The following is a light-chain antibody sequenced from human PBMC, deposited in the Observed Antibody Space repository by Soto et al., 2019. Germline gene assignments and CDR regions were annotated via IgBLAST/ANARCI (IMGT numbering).Light chain of an antibody. J-gene: IGLJ1*01. Sequence: QSVLTQPPSVSGSPGQSVTISCTGTSSDVGSYNRVSWYQQPPGTAPKLMIYEVSNRPSGVPDRFSGSKSGNTASLTISGLQAEDEADYYCNSYTSSGTYVFGTGTRSPS. CDR2: EVS. CDR3: NSYTSSGTYV. V-gene: IGLV2-18*02. CDR1: SSDVGSYNR.